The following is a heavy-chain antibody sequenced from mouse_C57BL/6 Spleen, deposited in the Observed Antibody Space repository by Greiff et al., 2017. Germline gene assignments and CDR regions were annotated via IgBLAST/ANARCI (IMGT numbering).Heavy chain of an antibody. CDR3: AGCGSSSHY. CDR2: ISYDGSN. CDR1: GYSITSGYY. J-gene: IGHJ2*01. Sequence: EVQLQESGPGLVKPSQSLSLTCSVTGYSITSGYYWNWLRQFPGNKLEWVGYISYDGSNNYHPSLQNRISITRDTSKNQFCLKLHSVTTEDTATDYCAGCGSSSHYWGQGTILTVSS. V-gene: IGHV3-6*01. D-gene: IGHD1-1*01.